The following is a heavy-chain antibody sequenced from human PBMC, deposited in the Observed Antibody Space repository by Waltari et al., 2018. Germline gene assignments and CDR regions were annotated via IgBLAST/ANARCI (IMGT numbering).Heavy chain of an antibody. CDR3: AASGSYYYYFDY. CDR2: ISGNSGSI. Sequence: EVQLVESGGGLVQPGRSLRLSCAASGFTFDDYAMHWVRQAPGKGLEWVSVISGNSGSIGYADSGKGRFTIARDNAKNSLYLQMSRLRAEDTALYYCAASGSYYYYFDYWGQGTLVTVSS. J-gene: IGHJ4*02. D-gene: IGHD1-26*01. V-gene: IGHV3-9*01. CDR1: GFTFDDYA.